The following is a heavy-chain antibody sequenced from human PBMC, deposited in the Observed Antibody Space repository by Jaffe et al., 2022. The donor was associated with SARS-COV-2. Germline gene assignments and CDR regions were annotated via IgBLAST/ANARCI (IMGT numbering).Heavy chain of an antibody. V-gene: IGHV1-24*01. CDR3: ATVRIAAAGSTYYHGMDV. CDR1: GYTLTELS. J-gene: IGHJ6*02. Sequence: QVQLVQSGAEVKKPGASVKVSCKVSGYTLTELSMHWVRQAPGKGLEWMGGFDPEDGETIYAQKFQGRVTMTEDTSTDTAYMELSSLRSEDTAVYYCATVRIAAAGSTYYHGMDVWGQGTTVTVSS. CDR2: FDPEDGET. D-gene: IGHD6-13*01.